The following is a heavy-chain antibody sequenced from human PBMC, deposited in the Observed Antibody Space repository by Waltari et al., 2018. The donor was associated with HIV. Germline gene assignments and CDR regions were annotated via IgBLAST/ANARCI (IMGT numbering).Heavy chain of an antibody. CDR2: ISMSSDTI. J-gene: IGHJ4*02. CDR3: ARYFDALHF. CDR1: TFSFSHYA. V-gene: IGHV3-48*01. Sequence: EVQVVESGGGLVQPGGSLRLSCPVSTFSFSHYAMNWVRQAPGKGLEWVAYISMSSDTIYYADSVKGRVTISRDNAKNSLYLQMNSLRPEDTAIYYCARYFDALHFWGQGTLVTVSS.